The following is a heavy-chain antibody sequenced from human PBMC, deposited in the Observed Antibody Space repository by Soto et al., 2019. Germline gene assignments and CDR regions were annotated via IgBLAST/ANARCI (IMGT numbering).Heavy chain of an antibody. D-gene: IGHD3-10*01. CDR3: ARFGQFGELRHYYYGMDV. V-gene: IGHV4-30-4*01. CDR1: GGSISSGDYY. CDR2: IYYSGST. J-gene: IGHJ6*02. Sequence: QVQLQESGPGLVKPSQTLSLTCTVSGGSISSGDYYWSWIRQPPGKGLEWIGYIYYSGSTYYNPSLKSRVTISVDTSKNQFSMKLSSVTAAETAVYYCARFGQFGELRHYYYGMDVWGQGTTVTVSS.